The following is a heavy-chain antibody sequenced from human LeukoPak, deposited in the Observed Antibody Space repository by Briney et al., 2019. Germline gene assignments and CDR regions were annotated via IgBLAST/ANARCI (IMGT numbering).Heavy chain of an antibody. CDR3: ARDRGTWNDDGFDY. D-gene: IGHD1-1*01. V-gene: IGHV4-59*01. Sequence: SETLSLTCTVSGDSMSSYYWSWIRQPPGKGLEWIGYIYYSGSTDYNPSLKSRVTISVDMSKNQFSLKLSSVTAADTAVYYCARDRGTWNDDGFDYWGQGTLVTVSS. CDR1: GDSMSSYY. CDR2: IYYSGST. J-gene: IGHJ4*02.